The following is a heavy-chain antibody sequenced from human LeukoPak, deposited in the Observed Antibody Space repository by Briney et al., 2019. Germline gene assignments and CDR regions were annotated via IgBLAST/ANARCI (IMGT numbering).Heavy chain of an antibody. CDR2: IYYSGST. CDR1: GVSISSYY. J-gene: IGHJ4*02. D-gene: IGHD6-13*01. CDR3: ASVDSSWYSGLDY. Sequence: SETLSLTCTVSGVSISSYYWNWIRQPPGKGLEWIGYIYYSGSTNYNPSLKSRVTISVDTSKKQFSLKLSSVTAADTAVYYCASVDSSWYSGLDYWGQGTLVTVSS. V-gene: IGHV4-59*01.